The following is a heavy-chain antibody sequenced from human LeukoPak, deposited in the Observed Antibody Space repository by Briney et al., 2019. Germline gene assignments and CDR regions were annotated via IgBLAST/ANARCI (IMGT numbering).Heavy chain of an antibody. CDR1: GFTFSSYW. CDR2: INSDGSST. D-gene: IGHD6-19*01. J-gene: IGHJ1*01. V-gene: IGHV3-74*01. CDR3: AGAGIVVAGNAEYFQH. Sequence: GGSLRLSCAASGFTFSSYWMHWVRQAPGKGLVWVSRINSDGSSTSYADSVKGRFTISRDNAKNTLYLQMNSLRAEDTAVYYCAGAGIVVAGNAEYFQHWGQGTLVTVSS.